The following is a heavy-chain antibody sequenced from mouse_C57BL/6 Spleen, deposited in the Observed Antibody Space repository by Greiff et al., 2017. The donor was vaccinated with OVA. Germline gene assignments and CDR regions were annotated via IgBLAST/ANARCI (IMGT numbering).Heavy chain of an antibody. J-gene: IGHJ1*03. CDR1: GFTFSDYY. CDR3: ARVPYDGYYRDWYFDV. CDR2: INYDGSST. D-gene: IGHD2-3*01. V-gene: IGHV5-16*01. Sequence: EVHLVESEGGLVQPGSSMKLSCTASGFTFSDYYMAWVRQVPEKGLEWVANINYDGSSTYYLDSLKSRFIISRDNAKNILYLQMSSLKSEDTATYYCARVPYDGYYRDWYFDVWGTGTTVTVSS.